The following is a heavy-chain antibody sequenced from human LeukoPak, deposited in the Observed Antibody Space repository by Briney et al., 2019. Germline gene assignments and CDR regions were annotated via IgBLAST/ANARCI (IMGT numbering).Heavy chain of an antibody. CDR3: ARVIYGDYPNDAFDI. CDR2: IYYSGST. D-gene: IGHD4-17*01. J-gene: IGHJ3*02. V-gene: IGHV4-31*03. Sequence: PSQTLSLTCTVSGGSISSGGYYWIWIRQHPGKGLEWIGYIYYSGSTYYNPSLKSRVTISVDTSKNQFSLKLSSVTAADTAVYYCARVIYGDYPNDAFDIWGQGTMVTVSS. CDR1: GGSISSGGYY.